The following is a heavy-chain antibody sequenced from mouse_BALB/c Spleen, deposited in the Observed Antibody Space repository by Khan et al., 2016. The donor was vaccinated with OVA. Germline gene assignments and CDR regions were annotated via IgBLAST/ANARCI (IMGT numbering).Heavy chain of an antibody. Sequence: EVELVESGGGLVRPGGSLKLSCAASGFSFTTYTMSWVRQTPEKRLEWVATINSGSTYTYYPDSVKGRFTISRDDDKNTLYLQMSGLKSEDTAMYYCTRDGNYAHWYFDVWGAGTTVTVSS. J-gene: IGHJ1*01. CDR1: GFSFTTYT. CDR2: INSGSTYT. CDR3: TRDGNYAHWYFDV. D-gene: IGHD2-1*01. V-gene: IGHV5-6-4*01.